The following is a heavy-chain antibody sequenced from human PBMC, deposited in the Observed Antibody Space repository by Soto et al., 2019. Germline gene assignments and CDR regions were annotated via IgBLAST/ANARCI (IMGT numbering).Heavy chain of an antibody. Sequence: PVGSLRLSCEVSGFTFSMYSMSWVRQSPGKGLEWVAKIPQDGVDGHYADSVKGRFIISRDNGKNPLHLQLNNLRAEDTAVYYCARDHLILPAHDFFYGSDVWGRGATVTVSS. CDR2: IPQDGVDG. CDR3: ARDHLILPAHDFFYGSDV. J-gene: IGHJ6*02. V-gene: IGHV3-7*03. CDR1: GFTFSMYS. D-gene: IGHD2-21*02.